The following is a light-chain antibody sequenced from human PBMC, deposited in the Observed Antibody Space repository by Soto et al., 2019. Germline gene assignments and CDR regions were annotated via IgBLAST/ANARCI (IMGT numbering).Light chain of an antibody. Sequence: EIQMNQSPSSLSASVGDRVTITCRASQSISNFLNWYQQTPGKAHKLLIYAAYTLHSGVPSRFSGDGSGADFTLTIRSLLPEDFATYYCKQTYSIPTTFGQGTKVDIK. CDR3: KQTYSIPTT. J-gene: IGKJ1*01. CDR1: QSISNF. CDR2: AAY. V-gene: IGKV1-39*01.